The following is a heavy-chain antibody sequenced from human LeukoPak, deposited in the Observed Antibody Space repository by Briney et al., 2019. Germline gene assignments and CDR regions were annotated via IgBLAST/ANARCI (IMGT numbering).Heavy chain of an antibody. CDR3: ARSNYYDSSGYSHDAFDI. CDR1: GGSISSSSYY. D-gene: IGHD3-22*01. CDR2: IYYSGST. J-gene: IGHJ3*02. Sequence: PSETLSLTCTVSGGSISSSSYYWGWIRQPPGKGLEWIGSIYYSGSTYYNPSLKSRVTISVDTSKNQFSLKLSSVTAADTAVYYCARSNYYDSSGYSHDAFDIWGQGTMVTVSS. V-gene: IGHV4-39*07.